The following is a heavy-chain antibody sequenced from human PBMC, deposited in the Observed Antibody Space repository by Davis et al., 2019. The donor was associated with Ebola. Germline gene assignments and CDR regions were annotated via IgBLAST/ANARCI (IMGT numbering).Heavy chain of an antibody. D-gene: IGHD3-9*01. Sequence: PGGSLRLSCAASGFTFSSYAMSWVRQAPGKGLEWVSAISGSGGSTYYADSVKGRFTISRDNSKNTLYLQMNSLRAEDTAVYYCARGYDILTGAYFDYWGQGTLVTVSS. CDR3: ARGYDILTGAYFDY. V-gene: IGHV3-23*01. J-gene: IGHJ4*02. CDR2: ISGSGGST. CDR1: GFTFSSYA.